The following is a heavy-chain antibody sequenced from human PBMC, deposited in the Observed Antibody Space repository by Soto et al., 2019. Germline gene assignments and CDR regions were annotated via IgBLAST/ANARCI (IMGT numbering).Heavy chain of an antibody. J-gene: IGHJ6*03. CDR1: GFTVSSNY. D-gene: IGHD4-4*01. CDR3: ARGDSNHDYYYYYYMDV. Sequence: PGRSLRLSCAASGFTVSSNYMSWVRQAPGKGLEWVSVIYSGGSTYYADSVKDRFTISRDNSKNTLYLQMNSLRAEDTAVYYCARGDSNHDYYYYYYMDVWGKGTTVTVSS. V-gene: IGHV3-66*01. CDR2: IYSGGST.